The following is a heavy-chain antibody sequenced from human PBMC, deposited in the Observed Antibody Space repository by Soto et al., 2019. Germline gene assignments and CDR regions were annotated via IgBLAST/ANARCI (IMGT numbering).Heavy chain of an antibody. CDR2: ISSSSNTI. Sequence: EVQLVESGGGLGQPGGSLRLSCVVSGFTFSTSSMNWVRQAPGKGLEWVSYISSSSNTIYADSVKGRFTISRDNAKNSLYLQMNSLRDEETAVYYCAIVIWSGYLTRDYWGQGTLVTVSS. V-gene: IGHV3-48*02. D-gene: IGHD3-3*01. CDR1: GFTFSTSS. J-gene: IGHJ4*02. CDR3: AIVIWSGYLTRDY.